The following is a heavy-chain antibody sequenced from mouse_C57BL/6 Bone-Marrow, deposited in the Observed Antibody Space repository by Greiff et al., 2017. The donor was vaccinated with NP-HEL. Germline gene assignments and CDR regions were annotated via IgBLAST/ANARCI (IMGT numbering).Heavy chain of an antibody. CDR2: IWSGGST. CDR3: AKNGGVLYYFDY. CDR1: GFSLTSYG. J-gene: IGHJ2*01. V-gene: IGHV2-4*01. Sequence: VQLVESGPGLVQPSQSLSITCTVSGFSLTSYGVHWVRQPPGKGLEWLGVIWSGGSTDYNAAFISRLSISKDNSKSQVFFKMNSLQADDTAIYYCAKNGGVLYYFDYWGQGTTLTVSS.